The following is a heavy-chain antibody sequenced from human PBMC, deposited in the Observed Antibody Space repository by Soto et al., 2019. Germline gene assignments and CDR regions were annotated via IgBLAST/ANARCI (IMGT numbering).Heavy chain of an antibody. CDR1: GFTVSSNY. Sequence: GGSLRLSCAASGFTVSSNYMSWVRQAPGKGLEWVSVIYSGGSTYYADSVKGRFTISRHNSKNTLYLQMNSLRAEDTAVYYCARGGDFWSGYPSNYYYMDVWGKGTTVTVSS. J-gene: IGHJ6*03. CDR3: ARGGDFWSGYPSNYYYMDV. CDR2: IYSGGST. V-gene: IGHV3-53*04. D-gene: IGHD3-3*01.